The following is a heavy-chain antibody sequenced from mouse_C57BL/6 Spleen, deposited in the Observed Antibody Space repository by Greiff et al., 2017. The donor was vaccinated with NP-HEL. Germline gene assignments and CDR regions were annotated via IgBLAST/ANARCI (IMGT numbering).Heavy chain of an antibody. V-gene: IGHV5-6*01. CDR1: GFTFSSYG. CDR2: ISSGGSYT. CDR3: ASSPPFDY. J-gene: IGHJ2*01. Sequence: EVKLMESGGDLVKPGGSLKLSCAASGFTFSSYGMSWVRQTPDKRLEWVATISSGGSYTYYPDSVKGRFTISRDNAKNTLYLQMSSLKSEDTAIYYCASSPPFDYWGQGTTLTVSS.